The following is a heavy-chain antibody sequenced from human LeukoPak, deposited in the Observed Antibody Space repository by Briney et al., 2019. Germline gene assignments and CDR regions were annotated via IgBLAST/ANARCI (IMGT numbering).Heavy chain of an antibody. CDR1: GGTFSSYA. Sequence: ASVKVSCKASGGTFSSYAISWVRQAPGQGLEWMGGIIPIFGTANYAQKFQGRVTITADESKSTAYMELSSLRSEDTAVYYCARGRDGYNDAFDIWGQGTMVTVSS. J-gene: IGHJ3*02. D-gene: IGHD5-24*01. CDR3: ARGRDGYNDAFDI. CDR2: IIPIFGTA. V-gene: IGHV1-69*13.